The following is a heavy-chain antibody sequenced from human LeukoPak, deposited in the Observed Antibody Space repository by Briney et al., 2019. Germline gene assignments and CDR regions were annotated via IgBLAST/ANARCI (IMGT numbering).Heavy chain of an antibody. D-gene: IGHD3-9*01. CDR2: IYYSGST. CDR3: ARDLLVITAPHDAFDI. Sequence: PSETLSLTCTVSGGSISSYYWSWIRQPPGKGLEWIGDIYYSGSTNYNPSLKSRVTISVDTSKNQFSLKLSSVTAADTAVYYCARDLLVITAPHDAFDIWGQGTMVTVSS. V-gene: IGHV4-59*01. CDR1: GGSISSYY. J-gene: IGHJ3*02.